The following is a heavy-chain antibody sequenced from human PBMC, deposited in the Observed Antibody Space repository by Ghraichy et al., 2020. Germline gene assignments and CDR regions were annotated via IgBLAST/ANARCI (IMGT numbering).Heavy chain of an antibody. V-gene: IGHV3-23*01. J-gene: IGHJ4*02. CDR3: AKLGSDY. Sequence: VSAISGSGGSTYYADSVKGRFTISRDNSKNMLYLQMNSLRAEDTAVYFCAKLGSDYWGQGTLVTFSS. D-gene: IGHD3-16*01. CDR2: ISGSGGST.